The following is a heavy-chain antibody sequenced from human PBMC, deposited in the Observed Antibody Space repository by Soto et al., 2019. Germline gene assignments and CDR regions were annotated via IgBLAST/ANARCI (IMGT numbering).Heavy chain of an antibody. CDR2: ISAYNGNT. Sequence: QVQLVQSGAEVKKPGASVKVSCKASGYTFTSYGISWVRQAPGQGLEWMGRISAYNGNTNDAQKLQGRVTMTTDTSTSTASMELRSLRSDDTAVYYCARVVGALGHWFDPRGQGTLVTVSS. D-gene: IGHD1-26*01. CDR1: GYTFTSYG. J-gene: IGHJ5*02. CDR3: ARVVGALGHWFDP. V-gene: IGHV1-18*01.